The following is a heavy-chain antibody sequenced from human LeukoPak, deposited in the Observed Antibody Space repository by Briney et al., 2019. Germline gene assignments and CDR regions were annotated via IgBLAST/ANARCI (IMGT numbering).Heavy chain of an antibody. CDR1: GGSISTYY. V-gene: IGHV4-59*01. Sequence: NSSETLSLTCTVSGGSISTYYWSWIRQPPGKGVEWIGYIYYSGSTNYNPSLKSRVTISVDTSKNQFSLKLSSVTAADTAVYYCARGLLSGSYSYYFDYWGQGTLVTVSS. CDR3: ARGLLSGSYSYYFDY. J-gene: IGHJ4*02. CDR2: IYYSGST. D-gene: IGHD1-26*01.